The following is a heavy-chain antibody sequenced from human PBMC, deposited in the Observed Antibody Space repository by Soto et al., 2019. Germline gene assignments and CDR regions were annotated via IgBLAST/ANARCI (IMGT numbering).Heavy chain of an antibody. D-gene: IGHD2-21*02. J-gene: IGHJ4*02. CDR3: ARSLGAYCGGDCYWPLDY. V-gene: IGHV1-69*13. CDR1: GGTFSSYA. Sequence: SVKVSCKASGGTFSSYAISWVRLAPGQGLEWMGGIIPIFGTASYAQKFQGRVTITADESTSTAYMELSSLRSEDTAVYYCARSLGAYCGGDCYWPLDYWGQGTLVTVSS. CDR2: IIPIFGTA.